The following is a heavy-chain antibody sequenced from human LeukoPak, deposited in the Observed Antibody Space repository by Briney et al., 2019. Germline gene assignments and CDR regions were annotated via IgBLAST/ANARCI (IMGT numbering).Heavy chain of an antibody. CDR3: ARDLEYYYGSGIDY. V-gene: IGHV3-7*01. CDR2: IKQDGSEK. CDR1: GFTFSSYG. Sequence: GGSLRLSCAASGFTFSSYGMSWVRQAPGKGLEWVANIKQDGSEKYYVDSVKGRFTVSRDNAKNSLYLQMNSLRAEDTAVYYCARDLEYYYGSGIDYWGQGTLVTVSS. J-gene: IGHJ4*02. D-gene: IGHD3-10*01.